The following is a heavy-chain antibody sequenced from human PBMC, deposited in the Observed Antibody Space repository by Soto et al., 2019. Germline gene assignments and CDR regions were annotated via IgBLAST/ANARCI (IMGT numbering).Heavy chain of an antibody. D-gene: IGHD5-18*01. CDR1: ADTFTSYY. J-gene: IGHJ4*02. CDR3: ATSVNSAMAFDY. Sequence: ASVKVSCKAPADTFTSYYIHWVRQAPGHGLEWMGIINPNGGITTYAQKFRAGFTMTRDTSTSTVYLELSSLRSEDSAVYYCATSVNSAMAFDYWGQGTLVTVSS. V-gene: IGHV1-46*01. CDR2: INPNGGIT.